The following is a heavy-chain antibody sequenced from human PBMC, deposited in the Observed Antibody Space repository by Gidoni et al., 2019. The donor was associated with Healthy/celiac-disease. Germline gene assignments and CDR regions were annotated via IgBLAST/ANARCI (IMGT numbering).Heavy chain of an antibody. V-gene: IGHV3-33*01. J-gene: IGHJ4*02. CDR1: GFTFSSYG. CDR3: AREEMGLRRSPLDY. Sequence: QVQLVESGGGVVQPGRSLRLSCAASGFTFSSYGMHWVRQAPGKGLEWVAVIWYDGSNKYYADSVKGRFTISRDNSKNTLYLQMNSLRAEDTAVYYCAREEMGLRRSPLDYWGQGTLVTVSS. CDR2: IWYDGSNK. D-gene: IGHD5-12*01.